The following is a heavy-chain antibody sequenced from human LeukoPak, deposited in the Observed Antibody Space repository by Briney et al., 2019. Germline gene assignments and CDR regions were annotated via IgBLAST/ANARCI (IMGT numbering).Heavy chain of an antibody. CDR1: GFTFGDYA. Sequence: GGSLRLSCTASGFTFGDYAMSWVRQAPGKGLEWEGFIRNKAYGGTTEYAASVKGRFTISRDDSKSIAYLQVNSLKTEDTAVYYCTRDWFGVAIDYWGQGTLVTVSS. V-gene: IGHV3-49*04. J-gene: IGHJ4*02. CDR3: TRDWFGVAIDY. D-gene: IGHD3-10*01. CDR2: IRNKAYGGTT.